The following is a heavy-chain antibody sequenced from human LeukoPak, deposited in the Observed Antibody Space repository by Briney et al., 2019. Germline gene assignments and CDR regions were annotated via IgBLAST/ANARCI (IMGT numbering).Heavy chain of an antibody. D-gene: IGHD3-3*01. CDR3: ASPSSDFWSGYYTFGY. J-gene: IGHJ4*02. V-gene: IGHV1-2*02. CDR1: GYTSTGYY. CDR2: INPNSGGT. Sequence: ASVKVPCKASGYTSTGYYMHWVRQAPGQGLEWMGWINPNSGGTNYAQKFQGRVTMTRDTSISTAYMELSRLRSDDTAAYYCASPSSDFWSGYYTFGYWGQGTLVTVSS.